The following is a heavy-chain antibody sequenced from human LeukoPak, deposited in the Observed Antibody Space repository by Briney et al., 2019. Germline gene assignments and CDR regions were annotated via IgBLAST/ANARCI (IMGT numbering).Heavy chain of an antibody. J-gene: IGHJ6*03. CDR3: ARGAVLWFRPKLYYYYMDA. CDR1: GGSFSGYY. CDR2: INHSGST. V-gene: IGHV4-34*01. D-gene: IGHD3-10*01. Sequence: SETLSLTCAVYGGSFSGYYWSWIRRPPGKGLEWIGEINHSGSTNYNPSLKSRVTISVDTSKNQFSLKLSSATAADTAVYYCARGAVLWFRPKLYYYYMDAWGKGTTVTVSS.